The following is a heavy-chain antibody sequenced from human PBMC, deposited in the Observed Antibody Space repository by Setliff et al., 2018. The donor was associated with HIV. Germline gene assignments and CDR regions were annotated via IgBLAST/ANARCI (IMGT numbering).Heavy chain of an antibody. V-gene: IGHV4-4*07. D-gene: IGHD3-22*01. CDR2: VHSTGTT. Sequence: LSLTCTVSGGSFSTHYWSWIRQPAGEGLEYIGRVHSTGTTIYNPSLKSRVTMSVDTSKNQLSLKLRSVTAADTAVYYCARARITMTGGRLEPYAFDRWGQGTKVTVSS. CDR1: GGSFSTHY. J-gene: IGHJ3*01. CDR3: ARARITMTGGRLEPYAFDR.